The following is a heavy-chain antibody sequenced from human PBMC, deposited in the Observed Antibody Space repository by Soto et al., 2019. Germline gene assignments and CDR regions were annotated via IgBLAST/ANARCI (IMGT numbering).Heavy chain of an antibody. Sequence: ASVKVSCKASGGTFSSYAINWVRQATGQGLEWMGWMNPNSGNTGYAQKFQGRVTMTRNTSISTAYMELSSLRSEDTAVYYCARGPPSSSFLDYWGQGTLVTVSS. V-gene: IGHV1-8*02. CDR3: ARGPPSSSFLDY. CDR1: GGTFSSYA. J-gene: IGHJ4*02. D-gene: IGHD6-6*01. CDR2: MNPNSGNT.